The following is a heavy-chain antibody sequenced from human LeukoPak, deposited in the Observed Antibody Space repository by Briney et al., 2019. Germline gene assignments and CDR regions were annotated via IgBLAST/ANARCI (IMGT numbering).Heavy chain of an antibody. CDR2: IYYTGRT. CDR3: ARTDCSGTSCFFAP. CDR1: GVSVTRNGYY. J-gene: IGHJ5*02. V-gene: IGHV4-61*08. D-gene: IGHD2-2*01. Sequence: SETLSLTCIVSGVSVTRNGYYWTWIRQPPGKELEWIGNIYYTGRTQYNPSLKSRLTVTLDTSKNRFSLKLASVTVADTAIYYCARTDCSGTSCFFAPWGQGILVTVSS.